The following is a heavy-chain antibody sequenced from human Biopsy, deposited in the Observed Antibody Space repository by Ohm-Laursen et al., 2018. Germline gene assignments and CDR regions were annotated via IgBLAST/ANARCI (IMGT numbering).Heavy chain of an antibody. Sequence: SETLSLTCPVSGGFISSSSYYWGWIRKPPGKGLEWIGSISYTGSTHDNPSLTSRVTISVDTSKNQFSMKLYSLTAADTAVYYCARAGTAINGNSLGFDPWGQGTLVTVSS. V-gene: IGHV4-39*01. CDR1: GGFISSSSYY. CDR3: ARAGTAINGNSLGFDP. CDR2: ISYTGST. J-gene: IGHJ5*02. D-gene: IGHD1-20*01.